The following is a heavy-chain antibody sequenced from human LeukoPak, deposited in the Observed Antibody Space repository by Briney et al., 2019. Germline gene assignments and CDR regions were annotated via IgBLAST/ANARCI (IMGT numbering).Heavy chain of an antibody. CDR1: GFTFSSYE. D-gene: IGHD6-13*01. J-gene: IGHJ4*02. CDR2: ISSSGSTI. CDR3: ASGLAAAGLRYFDY. V-gene: IGHV3-48*03. Sequence: PGGSLRLSCAASGFTFSSYEMNWVRQAPGKGLEWVSYISSSGSTIYYADSVKGRFTISRDNAKNSLYLQMNSLRAEDTAVYYCASGLAAAGLRYFDYWGQGTLVTVSS.